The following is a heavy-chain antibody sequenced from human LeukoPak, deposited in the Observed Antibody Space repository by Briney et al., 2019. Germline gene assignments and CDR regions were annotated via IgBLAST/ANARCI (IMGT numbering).Heavy chain of an antibody. CDR2: IYTSGST. Sequence: SETLSLTCTVSGGSISSYYWSWIRQPAGKGLEWIGRIYTSGSTNYNPSLKSRVTMSVDTSKNQFSLKLSSVTAADTAVYYCARASDSSGYYPNHFDYWGQGTLVTVSS. CDR3: ARASDSSGYYPNHFDY. J-gene: IGHJ4*02. D-gene: IGHD3-22*01. CDR1: GGSISSYY. V-gene: IGHV4-4*07.